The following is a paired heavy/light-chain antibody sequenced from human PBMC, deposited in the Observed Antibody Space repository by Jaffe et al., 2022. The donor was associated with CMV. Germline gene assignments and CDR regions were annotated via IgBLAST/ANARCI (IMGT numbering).Light chain of an antibody. Sequence: QSVLTQSPSVSAAPGQKVTISCSGSTSNIGNNYVSWYQQLPGTAPKLLIYDNNQRPSGIPDRFSGSKSGTSATLGITGLQTGDEADYYCGAWDSSLSAVVFGGGTKLTVL. CDR1: TSNIGNNY. CDR3: GAWDSSLSAVV. CDR2: DNN. J-gene: IGLJ3*02. V-gene: IGLV1-51*01.
Heavy chain of an antibody. V-gene: IGHV3-49*04. CDR3: ARRGHNYATSDF. CDR1: GFTFNGFS. CDR2: IRNKDYGETT. D-gene: IGHD5-18*01. Sequence: EVQLVESGGGSVQPGRSLRLSCITSGFTFNGFSISWVRQAPGKGLEWVGFIRNKDYGETTEYAASVRGRFTISRDESKSIVYLQMNGLKSEDTAVYYCARRGHNYATSDFWGQGTLVTVSS. J-gene: IGHJ4*02.